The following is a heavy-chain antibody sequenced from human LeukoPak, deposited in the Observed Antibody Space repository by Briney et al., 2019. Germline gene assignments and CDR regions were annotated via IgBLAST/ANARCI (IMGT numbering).Heavy chain of an antibody. CDR2: ISGSGGIT. J-gene: IGHJ4*02. V-gene: IGHV3-23*01. CDR3: AKGVQYSHAKPLDY. Sequence: GGSLRLSCAASGFTFSSYAMTWVRQAPGKGLEWVSGISGSGGITYYADSVKGRFTISRDNSKNTLHLQMSSLRAEDTAVYYCAKGVQYSHAKPLDYWGQGTLVTVSS. D-gene: IGHD5-12*01. CDR1: GFTFSSYA.